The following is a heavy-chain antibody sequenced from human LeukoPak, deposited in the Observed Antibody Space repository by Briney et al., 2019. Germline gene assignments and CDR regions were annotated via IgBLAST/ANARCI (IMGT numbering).Heavy chain of an antibody. J-gene: IGHJ5*02. CDR2: IKEDGSEK. Sequence: PGGSLRLSCAASGFTFSAYWMSWVRQAPGRGLEWVASIKEDGSEKYYVDSVKGRFTISRDNAKNSLYLQMNSPRAEDTAVYYCTRATASNWFDPWGQGTLVTVSS. CDR1: GFTFSAYW. V-gene: IGHV3-7*01. CDR3: TRATASNWFDP.